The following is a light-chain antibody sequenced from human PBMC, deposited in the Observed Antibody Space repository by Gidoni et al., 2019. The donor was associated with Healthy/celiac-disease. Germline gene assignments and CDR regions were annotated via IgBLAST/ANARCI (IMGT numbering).Light chain of an antibody. J-gene: IGKJ1*01. V-gene: IGKV4-1*01. Sequence: DIVMTPSQDSLAVSLGERATINCKSSQSVLYSSNNKNYLAWYQQKPGQPPKLLIYWASTRESGVPDRFSGSGSGTDFTLTISSLQAEDVAVYYCQQYYSTPQTFGQGTKVEIK. CDR3: QQYYSTPQT. CDR2: WAS. CDR1: QSVLYSSNNKNY.